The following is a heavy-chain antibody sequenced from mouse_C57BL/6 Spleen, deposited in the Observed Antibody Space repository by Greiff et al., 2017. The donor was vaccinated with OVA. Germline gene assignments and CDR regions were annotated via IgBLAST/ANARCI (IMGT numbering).Heavy chain of an antibody. CDR3: ARNDGYPYWYFDV. D-gene: IGHD2-3*01. V-gene: IGHV5-17*01. J-gene: IGHJ1*03. Sequence: EVKLVESGGGLVKPGGSLKLSCAASGFTFSDYGMHWVRQAPEKGLEWVAYISSGSSTIYYADTVKGRLPISSDNAKNTLFLQMTSLRSEDTAMYYCARNDGYPYWYFDVWGTGTTVTVSS. CDR2: ISSGSSTI. CDR1: GFTFSDYG.